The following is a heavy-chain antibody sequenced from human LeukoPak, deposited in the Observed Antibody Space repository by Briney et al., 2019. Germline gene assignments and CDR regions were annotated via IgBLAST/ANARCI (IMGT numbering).Heavy chain of an antibody. D-gene: IGHD3-10*01. J-gene: IGHJ4*02. CDR2: ISAYNGNT. Sequence: ASVKVSCKASGYSFASYGIHWVRQAPGQGLEWMGWISAYNGNTDYAQNLRGRVTMTTDTSTSTAYMELRSLRSDDTAVYYCARDSVDGSGTYYNDSPDYWGQGTLVTVSS. CDR3: ARDSVDGSGTYYNDSPDY. V-gene: IGHV1-18*01. CDR1: GYSFASYG.